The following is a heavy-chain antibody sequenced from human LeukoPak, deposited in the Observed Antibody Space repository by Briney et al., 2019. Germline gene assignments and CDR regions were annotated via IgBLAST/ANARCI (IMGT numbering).Heavy chain of an antibody. J-gene: IGHJ4*02. Sequence: PGGSLRLSCAASGFTFISYAMSWVRQAPGKGLEWVSAISGSGGSTYYADSVKGRCTISRDKSKNTRYLKMKTPRAEKTPAYNSEKQTRWSGYSSPDYWGQGTLVTVSS. D-gene: IGHD3-3*01. CDR3: EKQTRWSGYSSPDY. CDR2: ISGSGGST. V-gene: IGHV3-23*01. CDR1: GFTFISYA.